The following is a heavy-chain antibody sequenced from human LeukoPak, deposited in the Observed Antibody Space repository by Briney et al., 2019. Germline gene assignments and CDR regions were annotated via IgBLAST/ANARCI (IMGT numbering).Heavy chain of an antibody. J-gene: IGHJ4*02. CDR3: ARGYCSSTSCYAIDY. Sequence: ASVKVSCKASGYTFTSYAMHWVRQAPGQRLEWMGWINAGNGNTKYSQKFQGRVTITRDTSASTAYMELSSLRSEDTAVYYRARGYCSSTSCYAIDYWGQGTLVTVSS. D-gene: IGHD2-2*01. CDR1: GYTFTSYA. CDR2: INAGNGNT. V-gene: IGHV1-3*01.